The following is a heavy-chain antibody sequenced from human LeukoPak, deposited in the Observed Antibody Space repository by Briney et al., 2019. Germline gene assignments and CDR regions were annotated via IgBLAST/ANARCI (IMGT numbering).Heavy chain of an antibody. Sequence: GSLRLSCAASGFTFSSYSMNWVRQAPGKGLEWIGEINHSGSTNYNPSLKSRVTISVDTSKIQFSLKLSSVTAADTAVYYCARLALQEVGATQTYYLDYWGQGTLVTVSS. CDR2: INHSGST. V-gene: IGHV4-34*01. D-gene: IGHD1-26*01. CDR1: GFTFSSYS. J-gene: IGHJ4*02. CDR3: ARLALQEVGATQTYYLDY.